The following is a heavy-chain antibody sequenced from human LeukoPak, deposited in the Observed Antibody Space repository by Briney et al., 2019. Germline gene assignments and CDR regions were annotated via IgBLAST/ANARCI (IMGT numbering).Heavy chain of an antibody. V-gene: IGHV3-11*03. CDR1: GFTFSDYY. CDR3: AKLKEGGYYSSFDY. D-gene: IGHD3-22*01. J-gene: IGHJ4*02. CDR2: ISSSSSYT. Sequence: GGSLRLSCAASGFTFSDYYMSWIRQAPGKGLEWVSYISSSSSYTNYADSVKGRFTISRDNSKNTLYLQMNSLRAEDTAVYYCAKLKEGGYYSSFDYWGQGTLVTVSS.